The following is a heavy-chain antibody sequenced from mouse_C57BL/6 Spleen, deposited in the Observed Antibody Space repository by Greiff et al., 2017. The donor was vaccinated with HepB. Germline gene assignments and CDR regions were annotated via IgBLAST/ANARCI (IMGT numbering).Heavy chain of an antibody. V-gene: IGHV1-61*01. CDR1: GYTFTSYW. D-gene: IGHD1-1*01. CDR3: ARSVPYYYGSSYYAMDY. Sequence: QVQLQQPGAELVRPGSSVKLSCKASGYTFTSYWMDWVKQRPGQGLEWIGNIYPSDSETHYNQKFKDKATLTVDKSSSTAYMQLSSLTSEDSAVYYCARSVPYYYGSSYYAMDYWGQGTSVTVSS. CDR2: IYPSDSET. J-gene: IGHJ4*01.